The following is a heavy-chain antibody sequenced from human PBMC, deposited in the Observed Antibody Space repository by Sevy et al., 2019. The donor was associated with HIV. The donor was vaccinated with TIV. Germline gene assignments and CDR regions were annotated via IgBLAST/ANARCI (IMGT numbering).Heavy chain of an antibody. CDR2: ISRSGGST. D-gene: IGHD2-2*01. Sequence: GGSLRLSCAASGFTFSNYAMSWVRQAPGKGLEWVSSISRSGGSTYYADSVKGRFTISRDNSKNTLYLQTNSLRAEYTAVYYCAKVDVVVPVADYGMDVWGQGTTVTISS. CDR3: AKVDVVVPVADYGMDV. V-gene: IGHV3-23*01. J-gene: IGHJ6*02. CDR1: GFTFSNYA.